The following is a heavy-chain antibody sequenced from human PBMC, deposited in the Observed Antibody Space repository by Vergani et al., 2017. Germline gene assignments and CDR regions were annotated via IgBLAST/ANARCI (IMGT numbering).Heavy chain of an antibody. CDR3: ARPGRDGYSFDY. CDR2: IRTNANGQAT. D-gene: IGHD5-24*01. J-gene: IGHJ4*02. CDR1: GFPFSTYG. Sequence: VQLVESGGGVVQPGESLRLSCAASGFPFSTYGMHWVRQAPGKGLEWVGRIRTNANGQATSYAASVTGRFTISRDDSRNTVYLQMNSLKTEDTAVYYCARPGRDGYSFDYWGQGTLVTVSS. V-gene: IGHV3-73*01.